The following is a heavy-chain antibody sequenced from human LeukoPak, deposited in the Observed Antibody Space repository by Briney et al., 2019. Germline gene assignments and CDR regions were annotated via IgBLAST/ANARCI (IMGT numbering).Heavy chain of an antibody. CDR1: GYTFTSYY. D-gene: IGHD3-3*01. Sequence: ASVKVSCKASGYTFTSYYMHWVRQAPGQGLDWMGIINPSGGSTSYAQKFQGRVTMTRDTSTSTVYMELSSLRSEDTAVYYCARVWGGNFWSGYYGDNWFDPWGQGTLVTVSS. J-gene: IGHJ5*02. CDR3: ARVWGGNFWSGYYGDNWFDP. CDR2: INPSGGST. V-gene: IGHV1-46*01.